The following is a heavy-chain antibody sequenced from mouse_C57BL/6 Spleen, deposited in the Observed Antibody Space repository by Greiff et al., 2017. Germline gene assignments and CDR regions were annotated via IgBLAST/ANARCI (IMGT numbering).Heavy chain of an antibody. J-gene: IGHJ2*01. V-gene: IGHV5-16*01. CDR3: ARETPYYYGSSPYYFDY. CDR2: INYDGSST. D-gene: IGHD1-1*01. Sequence: EVNLVESEGGLVQPGSSMKLSCTASGFTFSDYYMAWVRQVPEKGLEWVANINYDGSSTYYLDSLKSRFIISRDNVKNILYLQMSSLKSEDTATYYCARETPYYYGSSPYYFDYWGQGTTLTVSS. CDR1: GFTFSDYY.